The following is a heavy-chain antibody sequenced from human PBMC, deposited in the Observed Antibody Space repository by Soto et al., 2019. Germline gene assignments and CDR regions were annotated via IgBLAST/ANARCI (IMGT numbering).Heavy chain of an antibody. CDR3: ARESVGFVLVPAAPSYYYYGMDV. J-gene: IGHJ6*02. V-gene: IGHV3-53*01. CDR1: GFTVSSTNY. CDR2: IYSGGTT. D-gene: IGHD2-2*01. Sequence: GGSLRLSCVVSGFTVSSTNYMSWVRQAPGKGLEWVSVIYSGGTTFYADSVKGRFTISRDNSKNTLYLQMNSLRAEDTAVYYCARESVGFVLVPAAPSYYYYGMDVWGQGTTVTVSS.